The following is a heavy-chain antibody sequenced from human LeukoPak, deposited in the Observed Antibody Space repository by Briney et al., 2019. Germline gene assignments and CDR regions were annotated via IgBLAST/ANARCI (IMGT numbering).Heavy chain of an antibody. V-gene: IGHV4-34*01. CDR2: INHSGST. Sequence: SETLSLTCAVYGGSFSNYYWIWIRQPPEKGLEWIGEINHSGSTNYNPSLKSRVTISVDRSKNQFSLKLSSVTAADTAVYYCARLTYYYDSSGYSAFDYWGQGTLVTVSS. CDR3: ARLTYYYDSSGYSAFDY. CDR1: GGSFSNYY. J-gene: IGHJ4*02. D-gene: IGHD3-22*01.